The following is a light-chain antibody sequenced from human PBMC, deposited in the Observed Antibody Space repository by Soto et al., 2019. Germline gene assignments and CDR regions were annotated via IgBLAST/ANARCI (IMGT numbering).Light chain of an antibody. J-gene: IGKJ4*01. CDR1: QSIRTN. CDR3: QQYNDWPPLT. CDR2: DAS. Sequence: EIMMTQSPATVSVSPGERATLSCRASQSIRTNVAWYQQKPGQALRLLIYDASTRATGLSSRFSGSGSGTEFTLTISXLXXXXXXXYYCQQYNDWPPLTFGGGTRLEI. V-gene: IGKV3-15*01.